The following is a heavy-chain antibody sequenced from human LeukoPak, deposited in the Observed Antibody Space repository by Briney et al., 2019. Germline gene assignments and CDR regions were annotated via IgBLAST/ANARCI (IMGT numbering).Heavy chain of an antibody. CDR1: GDSIRRSSYF. V-gene: IGHV4-39*07. CDR3: TRDMEYPGAGFDY. D-gene: IGHD3-3*01. CDR2: VYSSGSI. Sequence: SETLSLTCTVSGDSIRRSSYFWAWVRQPPGKGLEWIGSVYSSGSIYYNPSLGSQITISIDTSKNQFSLKLTSVAAADTAMYYCTRDMEYPGAGFDYWGQGIPVTVSS. J-gene: IGHJ4*02.